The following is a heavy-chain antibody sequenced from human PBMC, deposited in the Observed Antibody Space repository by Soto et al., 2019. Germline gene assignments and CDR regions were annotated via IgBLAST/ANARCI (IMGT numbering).Heavy chain of an antibody. Sequence: QVQLVQSGAEEKKPGASVKVSCKASGYTFTSYAMHWVRQAPGQRLEWMGWINAGNGNTKYSQKFQGRVTITRDTSASTADMEPSSLRSEDTAVYYCARGTVVTHFDYWGQGTLVTVSS. J-gene: IGHJ4*02. V-gene: IGHV1-3*05. CDR2: INAGNGNT. CDR1: GYTFTSYA. CDR3: ARGTVVTHFDY. D-gene: IGHD2-15*01.